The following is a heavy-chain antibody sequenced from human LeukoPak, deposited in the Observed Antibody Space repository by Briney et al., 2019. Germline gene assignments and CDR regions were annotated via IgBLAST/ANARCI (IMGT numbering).Heavy chain of an antibody. Sequence: GSLRLSCAASGFTFSSYAMSWVRQAPGKGLEWVSAISGSGGSTYYADSVKGRFTISRDNSKNTLYLQMNSLRAEDTAVYYCAKDADYDFWSGYYMGFFDYWGQGTLVTVSS. CDR1: GFTFSSYA. V-gene: IGHV3-23*01. J-gene: IGHJ4*02. D-gene: IGHD3-3*01. CDR2: ISGSGGST. CDR3: AKDADYDFWSGYYMGFFDY.